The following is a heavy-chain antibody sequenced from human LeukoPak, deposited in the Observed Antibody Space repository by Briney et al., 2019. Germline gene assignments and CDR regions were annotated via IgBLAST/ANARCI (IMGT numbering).Heavy chain of an antibody. CDR1: GGSISSGSYY. V-gene: IGHV4-61*02. CDR2: IYTSGST. J-gene: IGHJ4*02. Sequence: SETLSLTCTVSGGSISSGSYYWSWIRQPAGKGLEWIGRIYTSGSTNYNPSLKSRVTISVDTSKNQFSLKLSSVTAADTAVYYCARWRGTARGYCSSTSCYTFDYWGQGTLVTVSS. D-gene: IGHD2-2*02. CDR3: ARWRGTARGYCSSTSCYTFDY.